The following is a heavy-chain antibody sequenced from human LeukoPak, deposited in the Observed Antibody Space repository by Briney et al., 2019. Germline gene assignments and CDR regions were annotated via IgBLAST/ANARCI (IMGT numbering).Heavy chain of an antibody. CDR2: ISVSGGTT. J-gene: IGHJ4*02. D-gene: IGHD1-26*01. Sequence: QSGGSLRLSCAASGFTFSSYAMSWVRQAPGKGLEWLSAISVSGGTTYYVDSVKGRFTISRDNSKNTVYLQMNGLRAEDTAVYYCAKDRATSSGSYYGYFDYWGQGILVTVSS. V-gene: IGHV3-23*01. CDR1: GFTFSSYA. CDR3: AKDRATSSGSYYGYFDY.